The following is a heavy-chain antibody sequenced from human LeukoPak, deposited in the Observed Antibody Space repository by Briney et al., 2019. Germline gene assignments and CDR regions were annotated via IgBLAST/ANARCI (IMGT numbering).Heavy chain of an antibody. J-gene: IGHJ4*02. CDR2: MYTGGTT. V-gene: IGHV3-53*01. CDR1: GFTFSGTH. Sequence: GGSLRLPCAASGFTFSGTHMSWVRQAPGKGLEWVSAMYTGGTTYYADSVMGRFTVSRDNSRNTVFLQMNSLRVDDTAVYYCAKDGATSGGGLASWGQGTLVTVS. CDR3: AKDGATSGGGLAS. D-gene: IGHD3-16*01.